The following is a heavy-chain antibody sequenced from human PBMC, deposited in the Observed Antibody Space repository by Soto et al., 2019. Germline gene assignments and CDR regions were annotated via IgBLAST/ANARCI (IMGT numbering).Heavy chain of an antibody. J-gene: IGHJ3*02. V-gene: IGHV5-51*01. CDR1: GYSFTSYW. Sequence: PGESLKISCKGSGYSFTSYWIGWVRQMPGKGLEWMGIIYPGDSDTRYSPSFQGQVTISADKSISTAYLQWSSLKASDTAMYYCARRSLRITMVRGVSRDAFDIWGQGTMVTV. D-gene: IGHD3-10*01. CDR3: ARRSLRITMVRGVSRDAFDI. CDR2: IYPGDSDT.